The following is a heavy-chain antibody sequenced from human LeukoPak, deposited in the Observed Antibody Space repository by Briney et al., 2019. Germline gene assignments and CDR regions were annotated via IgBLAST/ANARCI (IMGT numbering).Heavy chain of an antibody. V-gene: IGHV1-2*02. Sequence: ASVKVSCKASGYTFTGYYMHWVRQAPGQGLEWMGWINPNSGGTNYAQKFQGRVTMTRDTSISTAYMELSRLRSDDTAVYYCATGGVGYCSSTSCLDFDYWGQGTLVTVSS. CDR3: ATGGVGYCSSTSCLDFDY. CDR1: GYTFTGYY. J-gene: IGHJ4*02. CDR2: INPNSGGT. D-gene: IGHD2-2*03.